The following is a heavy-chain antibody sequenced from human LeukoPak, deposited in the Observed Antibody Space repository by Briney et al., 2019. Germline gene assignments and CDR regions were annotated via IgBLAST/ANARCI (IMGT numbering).Heavy chain of an antibody. CDR3: ARDYPYGYGAHRDAFDI. V-gene: IGHV1-18*01. CDR1: GYTFTSYG. Sequence: ASVNVSCTASGYTFTSYGISWVRQAPGQGLEWMGWISAYNGNTNYAQKLQGRVTMTTDTSTSTAYMELRSLRSDDTAVYYCARDYPYGYGAHRDAFDIWGQGTMVTVSS. D-gene: IGHD4-17*01. CDR2: ISAYNGNT. J-gene: IGHJ3*02.